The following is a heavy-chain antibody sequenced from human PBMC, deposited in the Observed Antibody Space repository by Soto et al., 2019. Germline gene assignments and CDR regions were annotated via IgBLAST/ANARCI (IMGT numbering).Heavy chain of an antibody. CDR2: VTDDGKRQ. CDR3: ARNWVLRGIIKKGAFYY. V-gene: IGHV3-30*04. D-gene: IGHD3-10*01. CDR1: DFAFSDYA. Sequence: QVQLVESGGRVVQPGASLRLSCVASDFAFSDYAIHWVRQAPGKGLEWLAFVTDDGKRQYYADSVKGRFTISRDNFKDTVYLQMTSLRTDDTAIYYCARNWVLRGIIKKGAFYYWGQGTLVTVSS. J-gene: IGHJ4*02.